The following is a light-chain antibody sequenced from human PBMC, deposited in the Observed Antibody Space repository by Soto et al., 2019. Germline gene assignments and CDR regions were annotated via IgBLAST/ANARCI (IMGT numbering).Light chain of an antibody. CDR2: DNG. CDR1: SSNIGNNY. CDR3: GTWDSSLSEL. Sequence: QSVLTQPPSVSAAPGQRASISCSGDSSNIGNNYVSWYQQLPGAAPKLLIYDNGKRPSGIPDRFSGSKSGTSATLDISGLQPGDEADYYCGTWDSSLSELFGTGTKSPS. J-gene: IGLJ1*01. V-gene: IGLV1-51*01.